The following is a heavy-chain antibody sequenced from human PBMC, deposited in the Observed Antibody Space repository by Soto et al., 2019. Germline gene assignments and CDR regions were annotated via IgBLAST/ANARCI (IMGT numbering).Heavy chain of an antibody. CDR3: ARDAPPLAYYYDPNWFDP. J-gene: IGHJ5*02. D-gene: IGHD3-22*01. V-gene: IGHV3-48*02. CDR2: ISSSSSTI. CDR1: GFTFSSYS. Sequence: EVQLVESGGGLVQPGGSLRLSCAASGFTFSSYSMNWVRQAPGKGLEWVSYISSSSSTIYYADSVKGRFTISRDNAKXSMXLQMNSLRDEDTAVYYCARDAPPLAYYYDPNWFDPWGQGTLVTVSS.